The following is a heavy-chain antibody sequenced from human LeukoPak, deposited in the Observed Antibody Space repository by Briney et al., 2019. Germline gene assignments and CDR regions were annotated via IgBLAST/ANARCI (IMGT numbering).Heavy chain of an antibody. CDR2: INHSGST. V-gene: IGHV4-34*01. CDR3: ARGRGENDYGDFGFDY. D-gene: IGHD4-17*01. Sequence: SETLSLTCAVYGGSFSGYYWSWIRQPPGKGLECIGEINHSGSTNYNPSLKSRVTISVDTSKNQFSLKLSSVTAADTAVYYCARGRGENDYGDFGFDYWGQGTLVTVSS. CDR1: GGSFSGYY. J-gene: IGHJ4*02.